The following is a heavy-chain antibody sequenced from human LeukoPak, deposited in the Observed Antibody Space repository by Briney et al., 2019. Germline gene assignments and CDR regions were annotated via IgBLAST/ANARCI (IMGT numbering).Heavy chain of an antibody. Sequence: GGSLRLSCAASGFTVSSNYMSWVRQAPGKGLEWASVIYSGGSTYYADSVKGRFTISRDNSKNTLYLQMNSLRAEDTAVYYCARDSWGSSWYPLGYWGQGTLVTVSS. CDR1: GFTVSSNY. CDR2: IYSGGST. CDR3: ARDSWGSSWYPLGY. D-gene: IGHD6-13*01. J-gene: IGHJ4*02. V-gene: IGHV3-53*01.